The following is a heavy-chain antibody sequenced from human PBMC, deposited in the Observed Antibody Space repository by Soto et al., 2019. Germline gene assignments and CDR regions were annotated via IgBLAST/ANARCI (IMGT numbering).Heavy chain of an antibody. CDR2: IYYSGST. J-gene: IGHJ4*02. V-gene: IGHV4-30-4*01. CDR1: GGSISSGDYY. D-gene: IGHD4-17*01. CDR3: AGATTVVTLYDY. Sequence: SETLSLTCTVSGGSISSGDYYWSWIRQPPGKGLEWIGYIYYSGSTYYNPSLKSRVTISVDTSKNQFSLKLSSVTAADTAVYYCAGATTVVTLYDYWGQGTLVTVSS.